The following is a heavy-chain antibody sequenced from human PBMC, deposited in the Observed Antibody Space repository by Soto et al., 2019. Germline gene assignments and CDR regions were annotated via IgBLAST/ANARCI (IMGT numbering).Heavy chain of an antibody. V-gene: IGHV1-24*01. CDR1: GYTLTGLS. J-gene: IGHJ4*02. Sequence: ASVKVSCKVSGYTLTGLSMHWVRHAPGKGLEWMGGFDPEDGETIYAQKFQCRVTMTEDTSTDTAYMELSSLRSEDTAVYYCATEYRRSSRYNFDYWGQGTLVTVSS. CDR3: ATEYRRSSRYNFDY. D-gene: IGHD6-25*01. CDR2: FDPEDGET.